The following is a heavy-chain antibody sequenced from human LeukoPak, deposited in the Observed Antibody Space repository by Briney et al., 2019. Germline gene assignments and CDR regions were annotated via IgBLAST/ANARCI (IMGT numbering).Heavy chain of an antibody. CDR2: IYYSGRT. Sequence: SGTLSLTCTVSGGAIRGYYWSWFPQPPGKGLEWSGYIYYSGRTNYTPSHKRRVTISVDTSKNQFSLKLSSVTAADTAVYYCARHSDSYCGGDCPGYYYYYGMDVWGQGTTVTVSS. J-gene: IGHJ6*02. D-gene: IGHD2-21*02. CDR3: ARHSDSYCGGDCPGYYYYYGMDV. CDR1: GGAIRGYY. V-gene: IGHV4-59*01.